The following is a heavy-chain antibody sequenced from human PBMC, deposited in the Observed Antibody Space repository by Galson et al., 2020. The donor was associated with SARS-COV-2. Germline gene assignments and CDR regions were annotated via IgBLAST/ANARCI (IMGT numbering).Heavy chain of an antibody. V-gene: IGHV3-30-3*01. Sequence: GGSLRLSCAASGFTFSSYAMHWVRQAPGKGLEWVAVISYDGSNKYYADSVKGRFTISRDNSKNTLYLQMNSLRAEDTAVYYCARDHWGIVAEDAFDIWGQGTMVTVSS. CDR1: GFTFSSYA. CDR3: ARDHWGIVAEDAFDI. D-gene: IGHD1-26*01. J-gene: IGHJ3*02. CDR2: ISYDGSNK.